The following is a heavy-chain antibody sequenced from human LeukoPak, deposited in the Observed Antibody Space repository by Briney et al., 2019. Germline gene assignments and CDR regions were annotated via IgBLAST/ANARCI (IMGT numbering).Heavy chain of an antibody. CDR2: ITYDGYYK. CDR1: AFTFSSYA. D-gene: IGHD3-10*01. Sequence: PGGSLRLSCAASAFTFSSYAMHWVRQAPGKGLEWVALITYDGYYKYYSDSVKGRFTISSDTSKNTLYLQMNSLRAEDTAVYYCARDLSPVVRASPMGYWGQGTPVTVSS. CDR3: ARDLSPVVRASPMGY. V-gene: IGHV3-30*04. J-gene: IGHJ4*02.